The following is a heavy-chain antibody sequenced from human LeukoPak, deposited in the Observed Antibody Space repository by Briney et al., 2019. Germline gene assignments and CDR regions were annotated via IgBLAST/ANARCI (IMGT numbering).Heavy chain of an antibody. Sequence: ASVKVSCKASGYTFTSYHINWVRQATGQGLEWMGWMDPNSGNRDYAPKFQGRVTMTRNTSISTAYMELSSLRSEDTAVYYCARMGVAYCGGDCYSSGAFDIWGQGTMVTVSS. CDR2: MDPNSGNR. D-gene: IGHD2-21*02. V-gene: IGHV1-8*01. CDR3: ARMGVAYCGGDCYSSGAFDI. J-gene: IGHJ3*02. CDR1: GYTFTSYH.